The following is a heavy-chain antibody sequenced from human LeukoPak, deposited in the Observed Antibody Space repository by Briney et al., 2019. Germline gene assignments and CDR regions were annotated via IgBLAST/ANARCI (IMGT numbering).Heavy chain of an antibody. J-gene: IGHJ6*02. CDR3: AKAPTMVRGRMGV. Sequence: PGGSLRLSCAASGFTFSSYAMNWVRQAPGKGLEWVSAIIGSGGATYYADSVEGRFSISRDNSNNMLYLQMNSLRAEDTAVYYCAKAPTMVRGRMGVWCQGTTVTVSS. CDR1: GFTFSSYA. CDR2: IIGSGGAT. V-gene: IGHV3-23*01. D-gene: IGHD3-10*01.